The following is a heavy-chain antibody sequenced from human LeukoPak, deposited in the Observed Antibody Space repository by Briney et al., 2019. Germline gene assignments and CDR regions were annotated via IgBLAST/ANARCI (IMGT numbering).Heavy chain of an antibody. V-gene: IGHV4-61*02. CDR2: IYTSGST. CDR1: GGSISSGSYY. D-gene: IGHD5-12*01. Sequence: SQTLSLTCTVSGGSISSGSYYWSWIRQPAGKGLEWIGRIYTSGSTNYNPSLKSRVTISVDTSKNQFSLKLSSVTAADTAVYYCARGGYSGYVLYWGQGTLVTVSS. CDR3: ARGGYSGYVLY. J-gene: IGHJ4*02.